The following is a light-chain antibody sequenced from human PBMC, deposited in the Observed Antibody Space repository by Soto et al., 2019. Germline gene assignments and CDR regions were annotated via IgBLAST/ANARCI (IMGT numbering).Light chain of an antibody. CDR2: EVN. CDR1: SSDVGTYNR. J-gene: IGLJ3*02. Sequence: QSALTQLPSVSGSPGQSVTISCTGTSSDVGTYNRVSWYQQPPGTAPKLMIYEVNNRPSGVPDRFSGSKSGNTASLTISGLQAEDESDYYCSSYTTSNHWVFGGGTKVTVL. CDR3: SSYTTSNHWV. V-gene: IGLV2-18*02.